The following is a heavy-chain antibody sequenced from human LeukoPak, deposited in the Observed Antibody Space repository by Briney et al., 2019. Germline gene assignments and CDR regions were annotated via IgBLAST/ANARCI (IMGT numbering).Heavy chain of an antibody. J-gene: IGHJ4*02. V-gene: IGHV4-59*01. D-gene: IGHD4-11*01. CDR3: AQGSSNWANFDY. Sequence: NPSETLSLTCTVSGDSISRSYWSWIRQPPGKGLEWIGFIYYTGSTNYNPSLKSRVTISVDTSKNQFSLKLSSVTAADTAVYYCAQGSSNWANFDYWGKGTLVTVSS. CDR1: GDSISRSY. CDR2: IYYTGST.